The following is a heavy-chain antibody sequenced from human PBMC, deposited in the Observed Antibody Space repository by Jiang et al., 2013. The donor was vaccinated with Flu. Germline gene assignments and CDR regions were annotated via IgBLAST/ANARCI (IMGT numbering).Heavy chain of an antibody. Sequence: SGGSISSSSYYWGWIRQPPGKGLEWIGSIYYSGRTYYNPSLKSRVTISVDTSKNQFSLKLSSVTAADTAVYYCARWEQWLIQGFDYWGQGTLVTVSS. D-gene: IGHD6-19*01. CDR2: IYYSGRT. V-gene: IGHV4-39*01. CDR3: ARWEQWLIQGFDY. J-gene: IGHJ4*02. CDR1: GGSISSSSYY.